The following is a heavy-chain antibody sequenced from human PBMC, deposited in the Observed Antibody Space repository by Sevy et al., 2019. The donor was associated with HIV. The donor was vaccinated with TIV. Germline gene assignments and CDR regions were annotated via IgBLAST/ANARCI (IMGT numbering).Heavy chain of an antibody. D-gene: IGHD3-10*01. CDR2: ISYDGSNK. CDR1: GLTFSSYG. V-gene: IGHV3-30*18. CDR3: AKDFNYYGSGSYFGY. J-gene: IGHJ4*02. Sequence: GGSLRLSCEASGLTFSSYGMHWVRQAPGKGLEWVAVISYDGSNKYYADSVKGRFTISRDNSKNTLYLQMNSLRAEDTAVYYCAKDFNYYGSGSYFGYWGQGTLVTVSS.